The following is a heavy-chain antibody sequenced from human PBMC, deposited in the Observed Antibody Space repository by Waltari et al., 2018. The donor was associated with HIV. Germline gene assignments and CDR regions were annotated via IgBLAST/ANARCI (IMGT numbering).Heavy chain of an antibody. CDR3: ARDCSGGSCYPPNYYYYFGLDV. V-gene: IGHV4-61*01. D-gene: IGHD2-15*01. CDR2: VSSSGRT. CDR1: GASVSRNTFY. Sequence: QVQLLESGPGLVKPSETLSLTCSVSGASVSRNTFYWTWIRHTPEKGLEWIGYVSSSGRTSDPPSRKSRVTISIDTSKNQMSLKLRSVTAADTGVYYCARDCSGGSCYPPNYYYYFGLDVWGQGTTVTVSS. J-gene: IGHJ6*02.